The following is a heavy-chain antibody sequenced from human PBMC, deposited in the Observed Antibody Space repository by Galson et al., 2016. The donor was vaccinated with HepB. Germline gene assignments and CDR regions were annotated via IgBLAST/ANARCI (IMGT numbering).Heavy chain of an antibody. V-gene: IGHV3-21*01. D-gene: IGHD6-13*01. CDR2: ITPGSTYT. Sequence: SLRLSCAASGFTFNMYTMTWVRQAPGKGLEWVSSITPGSTYTHFADSVKGRFTISRDDAENSLYLHMNSLRAEDTALYCCARVVTPMAAANRGFGSWGQGTLVVVSS. J-gene: IGHJ5*02. CDR1: GFTFNMYT. CDR3: ARVVTPMAAANRGFGS.